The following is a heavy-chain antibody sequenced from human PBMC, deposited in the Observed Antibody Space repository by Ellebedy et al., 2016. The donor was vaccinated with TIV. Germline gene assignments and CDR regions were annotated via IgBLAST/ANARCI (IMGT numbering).Heavy chain of an antibody. Sequence: GGSLRLSXAVSGLSVGSSFMNWVRQAPGMGLEWVSNIYDDGTTYYADSVKGRFTISRDSFRNTLYLPMNNLRAEDTALYYCSRGYYSGRAQWGQGTLVTVSS. CDR3: SRGYYSGRAQ. J-gene: IGHJ4*02. CDR1: GLSVGSSF. CDR2: IYDDGTT. D-gene: IGHD3-10*01. V-gene: IGHV3-53*01.